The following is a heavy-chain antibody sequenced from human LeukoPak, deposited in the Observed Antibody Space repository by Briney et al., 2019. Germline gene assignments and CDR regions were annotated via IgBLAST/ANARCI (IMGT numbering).Heavy chain of an antibody. CDR2: IHSSGNI. CDR1: GDSISSSDYY. V-gene: IGHV4-39*07. D-gene: IGHD6-6*01. CDR3: ASLKSSIEYSSSYCFDY. Sequence: PSETLSLTCTVSGDSISSSDYYWGWIRQPPGKGLEWIGSIHSSGNIYYNPSLKSRVTISLDTSNNQFSLRLFSVSAADTAVYYCASLKSSIEYSSSYCFDYWGQGTLVTVSS. J-gene: IGHJ4*02.